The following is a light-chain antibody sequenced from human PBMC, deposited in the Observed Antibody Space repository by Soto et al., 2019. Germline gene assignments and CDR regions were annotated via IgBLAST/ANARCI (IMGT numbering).Light chain of an antibody. V-gene: IGLV6-57*01. Sequence: KFMLTQPHSVSESPGKTVTISCTRSSGSIASNYVQWYQQRPGSSPTSVIYEDQQRPSGVPDRFSGSIDTSSNSASLTISGLRTEDEADYYCQSYDSSNHGVFGGGTKLTVL. CDR2: EDQ. CDR3: QSYDSSNHGV. J-gene: IGLJ3*02. CDR1: SGSIASNY.